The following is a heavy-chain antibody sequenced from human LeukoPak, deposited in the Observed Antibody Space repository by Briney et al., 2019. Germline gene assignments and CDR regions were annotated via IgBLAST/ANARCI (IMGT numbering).Heavy chain of an antibody. D-gene: IGHD3-10*01. CDR3: ARGPRVTFDY. CDR2: IHYSGST. Sequence: PSETLSLTCTVSGGSISNYYWSWIRQPPGKGLEWIGYIHYSGSTSYNPSLMSRVTISVDTSKNQFSLKLSSMTAADTAVYYCARGPRVTFDYWGQGTLVTVSS. J-gene: IGHJ4*02. V-gene: IGHV4-59*01. CDR1: GGSISNYY.